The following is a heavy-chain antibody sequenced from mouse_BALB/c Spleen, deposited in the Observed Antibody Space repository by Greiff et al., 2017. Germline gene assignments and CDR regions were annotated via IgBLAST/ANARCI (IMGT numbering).Heavy chain of an antibody. J-gene: IGHJ4*01. CDR1: GYTFSSYW. CDR3: GKLTGTYYYAMDY. D-gene: IGHD4-1*01. CDR2: ILPGSGST. V-gene: IGHV1-9*01. Sequence: VQLQQSGAELMKPGASVKISCKATGYTFSSYWIEWVKQRPGHGLEWIGEILPGSGSTNYNEKFKGKATFTADTSSNTAYMQLSSLTYEDSAVYYCGKLTGTYYYAMDYWGQGTSVTVSS.